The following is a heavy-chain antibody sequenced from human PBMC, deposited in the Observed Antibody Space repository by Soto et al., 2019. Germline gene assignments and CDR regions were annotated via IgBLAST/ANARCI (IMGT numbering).Heavy chain of an antibody. CDR3: ARGYFTMVRGVIGWFDP. J-gene: IGHJ5*02. D-gene: IGHD3-10*01. CDR2: IYYSGST. Sequence: SWIRQAPGKGLEWIAYIYYSGSTYYNPSLKSRVTISVDTSKNQFSLKLSSVTAADTAVYYCARGYFTMVRGVIGWFDPWGQGTLVTVSS. V-gene: IGHV4-30-4*01.